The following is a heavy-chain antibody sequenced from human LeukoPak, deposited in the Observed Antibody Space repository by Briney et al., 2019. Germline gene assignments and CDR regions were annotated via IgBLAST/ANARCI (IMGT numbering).Heavy chain of an antibody. CDR3: AKDRAMVRGEPDY. Sequence: GGSLRLSCAASGFTFYDYGMSWVRQAPGKGLEWASGINWNGGSTGYADSVKGRFTISRDNAKNTLYLQMNSLRPEDTAFYYCAKDRAMVRGEPDYWGQGILVTVSS. J-gene: IGHJ4*02. D-gene: IGHD3-10*01. CDR1: GFTFYDYG. V-gene: IGHV3-20*04. CDR2: INWNGGST.